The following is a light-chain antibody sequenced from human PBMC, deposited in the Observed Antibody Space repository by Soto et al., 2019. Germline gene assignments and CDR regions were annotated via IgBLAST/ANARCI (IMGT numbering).Light chain of an antibody. CDR1: SSNIGAGHA. J-gene: IGLJ3*02. Sequence: QSVLTQPPSVSGAPWQRVTISCTGTSSNIGAGHAVHWYRQFPGAAPKLLIYGDTHRPSGVPDRFSGSKSATSASLVITGLQAEDEADYYCQYYDTSLRGWLFGGGTKLTVL. CDR3: QYYDTSLRGWL. V-gene: IGLV1-40*01. CDR2: GDT.